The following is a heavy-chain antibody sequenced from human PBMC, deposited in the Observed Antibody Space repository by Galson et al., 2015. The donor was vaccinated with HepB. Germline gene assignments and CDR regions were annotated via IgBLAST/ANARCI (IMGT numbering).Heavy chain of an antibody. D-gene: IGHD3-10*01. Sequence: LRLSCAASGFTFRSSWMSWVRQTPGKGLEGVASINEDGGQTYYVDSVKGRFTISRDNAKNSLYLQMNSLSDEDSAIYYCVRGSGGLYGGQGTMVIVSS. V-gene: IGHV3-7*01. CDR3: VRGSGGLY. CDR2: INEDGGQT. J-gene: IGHJ3*01. CDR1: GFTFRSSW.